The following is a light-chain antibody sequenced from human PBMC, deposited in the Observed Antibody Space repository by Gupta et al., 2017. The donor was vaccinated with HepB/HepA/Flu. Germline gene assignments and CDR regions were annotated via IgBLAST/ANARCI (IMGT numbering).Light chain of an antibody. CDR3: CSFAGSSTYVL. V-gene: IGLV2-23*02. Sequence: HSALTQPASVSGSLGQSITISCAGSGSDVGSYNLVSWYQQHPGKVPKLIIYEVTKRPSEVSNRFSGSNSGNTASLTISGLQAEDEADYHCCSFAGSSTYVLFGGGTKVTVL. CDR2: EVT. CDR1: GSDVGSYNL. J-gene: IGLJ2*01.